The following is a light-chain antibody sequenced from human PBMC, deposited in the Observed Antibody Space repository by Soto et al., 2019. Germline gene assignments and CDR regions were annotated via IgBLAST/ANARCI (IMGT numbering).Light chain of an antibody. CDR1: QSVSSFY. CDR2: GAS. Sequence: EIVLTHSPSTLSLSPVERATLSCRASQSVSSFYLAWYQQKPGQAPRLLIYGASTRATGIPARFSGSGSGTEFTLTISSLQSEDFAVYYCQQYNNWPPTFGQGTKVDIK. CDR3: QQYNNWPPT. J-gene: IGKJ1*01. V-gene: IGKV3-15*01.